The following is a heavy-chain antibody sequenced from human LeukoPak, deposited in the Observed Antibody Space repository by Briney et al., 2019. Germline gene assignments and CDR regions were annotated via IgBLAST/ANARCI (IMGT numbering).Heavy chain of an antibody. CDR3: PCGCRCARGKFFYY. CDR1: CGSISSSSHY. CDR2: IYYSGTA. V-gene: IGHV4-39*07. Sequence: PSETLSLTCTVSCGSISSSSHYWSWIRQPPGKGLEWIGSIYYSGTAFYNPSLKSRITISVDTSKNQFSLNLSSVAAAATAVDYCPCGCRCARGKFFYYWGQGTLVTVSS. D-gene: IGHD4/OR15-4a*01. J-gene: IGHJ4*02.